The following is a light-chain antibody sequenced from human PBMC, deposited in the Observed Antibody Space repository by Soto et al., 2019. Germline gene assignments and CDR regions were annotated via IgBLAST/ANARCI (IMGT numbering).Light chain of an antibody. CDR1: SSDVGRYNT. V-gene: IGLV2-14*01. CDR2: EVT. Sequence: QSALTQPASVSGSPGQTITISCTGTSSDVGRYNTVSWYQHHPGKAPKLIIYEVTHRPAGISDRFSASKSGNTASLTISGLQAEDEADYYCCSYTSSTTPLFGGGTKLTVL. J-gene: IGLJ2*01. CDR3: CSYTSSTTPL.